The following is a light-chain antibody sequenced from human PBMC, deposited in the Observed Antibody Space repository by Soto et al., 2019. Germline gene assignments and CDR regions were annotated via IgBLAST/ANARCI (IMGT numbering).Light chain of an antibody. CDR1: SSNLGAGYD. Sequence: QSVLTQPPSVSGAPGQRVTISCTGSSSNLGAGYDVHWYQQVPGTAPKFLIYVSSNRPSGVPDRFSGSRSGTSAFLAISGLQAEDEADYYCQSFDKYLSAVVFGGGTKVTVL. CDR3: QSFDKYLSAVV. J-gene: IGLJ2*01. CDR2: VSS. V-gene: IGLV1-40*01.